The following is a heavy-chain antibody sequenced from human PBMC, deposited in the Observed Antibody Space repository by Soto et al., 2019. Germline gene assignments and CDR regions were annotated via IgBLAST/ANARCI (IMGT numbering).Heavy chain of an antibody. CDR3: ASSGRGYSYGGDGMDV. J-gene: IGHJ6*02. D-gene: IGHD5-18*01. CDR2: IIPIFGTA. Sequence: QVQLVQSGAEVKKPGSSVKVSCKASGGTFSSYAISWVRQAPGQGLEWMGGIIPIFGTANYAQKFQGRVTITADESTSTAYMELSSLRSEDTAVYYCASSGRGYSYGGDGMDVWGQGTTVTVSS. V-gene: IGHV1-69*12. CDR1: GGTFSSYA.